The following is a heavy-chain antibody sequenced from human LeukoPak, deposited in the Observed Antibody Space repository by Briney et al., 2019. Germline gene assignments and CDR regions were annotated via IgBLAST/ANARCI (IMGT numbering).Heavy chain of an antibody. D-gene: IGHD2-21*02. V-gene: IGHV1-8*01. Sequence: GASVKVSCKASGYTFTSYDINWVRQATGQGLEWMGWMNPNSGNTGYAQKFQGRVTMTRNTSISTAYMELSSLRSEDTAVYYCARVDIVVVTATETDYYYHGMDVWGQGTTVTVSS. J-gene: IGHJ6*02. CDR1: GYTFTSYD. CDR3: ARVDIVVVTATETDYYYHGMDV. CDR2: MNPNSGNT.